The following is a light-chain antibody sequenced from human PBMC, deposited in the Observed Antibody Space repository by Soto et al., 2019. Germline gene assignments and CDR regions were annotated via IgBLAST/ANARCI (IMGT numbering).Light chain of an antibody. CDR2: GAS. CDR3: QQYGSSLTWT. J-gene: IGKJ1*01. CDR1: QSVSSSY. V-gene: IGKV3-20*01. Sequence: EIVLTQSPGTLSLSPGERATLSCRASQSVSSSYLAWYQQKPGQAPRLLIYGASSRATGIPDRFSGSGSGPDFTLTISRLEPEDFAVYYCQQYGSSLTWTFGQGTKVEIK.